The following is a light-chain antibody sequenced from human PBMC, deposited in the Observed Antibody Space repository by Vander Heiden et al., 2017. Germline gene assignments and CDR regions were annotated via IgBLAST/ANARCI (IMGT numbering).Light chain of an antibody. CDR1: QSVSSN. Sequence: EIVMTQSPATLSVSPGERATLSCRASQSVSSNLAWYQQKPGQAPRLLSYGASTRATGIPARFSGSGSGTEFTLTISSLQSEDFAVYYCQQYNNWPRRAFGQGTKVEIK. J-gene: IGKJ1*01. CDR2: GAS. V-gene: IGKV3-15*01. CDR3: QQYNNWPRRA.